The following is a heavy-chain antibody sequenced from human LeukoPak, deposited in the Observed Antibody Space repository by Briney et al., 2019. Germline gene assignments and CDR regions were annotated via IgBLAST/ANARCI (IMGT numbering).Heavy chain of an antibody. Sequence: PSETLSLTCAVYGGSFSGYYWSWIRQPPGKGLEWIGEINHSGSTNYNPSLKSRLTISVDTSKNQFSLKLSSVTAADTAVYYCARGELFPDYWGQGTLVTVSS. CDR2: INHSGST. D-gene: IGHD2-21*01. J-gene: IGHJ4*02. V-gene: IGHV4-34*01. CDR3: ARGELFPDY. CDR1: GGSFSGYY.